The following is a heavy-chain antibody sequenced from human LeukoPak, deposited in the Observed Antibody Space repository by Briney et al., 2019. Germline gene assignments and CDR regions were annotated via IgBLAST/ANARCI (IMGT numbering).Heavy chain of an antibody. CDR1: GDSVTSSVFH. Sequence: SETLSLTCTVSGDSVTSSVFHWGWIRQPPGRGLEWIGSIFYGGSTNYNPSLKSRVTISLDTSKNHFSLKVNSVTAADTAVYYCARLGLGYCSSTTCYAWNYWGQGTLVTVSS. D-gene: IGHD2-2*01. CDR3: ARLGLGYCSSTTCYAWNY. V-gene: IGHV4-39*02. CDR2: IFYGGST. J-gene: IGHJ4*02.